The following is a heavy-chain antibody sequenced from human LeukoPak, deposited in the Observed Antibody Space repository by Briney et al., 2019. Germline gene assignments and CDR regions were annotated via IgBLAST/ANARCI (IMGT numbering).Heavy chain of an antibody. CDR1: GGSFSGYY. D-gene: IGHD6-6*01. V-gene: IGHV4-34*01. CDR3: ARGRVAARRGGGRFDP. J-gene: IGHJ5*02. CDR2: INHSGST. Sequence: PETLSLTCAVYGGSFSGYYWSWIRQPPGKGLEWIGEINHSGSTNYNPSLKSRVTISVDTSKNQFSLKLSSVTAADTAVYYCARGRVAARRGGGRFDPWGQGTLVTVSS.